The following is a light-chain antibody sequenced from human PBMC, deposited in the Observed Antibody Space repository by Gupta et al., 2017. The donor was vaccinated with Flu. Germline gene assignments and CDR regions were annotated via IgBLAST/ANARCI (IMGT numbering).Light chain of an antibody. Sequence: TVSLPFSGGSSSIRRASVDWYQQVAGMAARLLICANNQRPAGVPGRFSGSKSGTSASLAISGLQPEDEGDYYCATLIDALGGPVFGGGTKLVVL. J-gene: IGLJ2*01. CDR3: ATLIDALGGPV. CDR2: ANN. V-gene: IGLV1-44*01. CDR1: SSSIRRAS.